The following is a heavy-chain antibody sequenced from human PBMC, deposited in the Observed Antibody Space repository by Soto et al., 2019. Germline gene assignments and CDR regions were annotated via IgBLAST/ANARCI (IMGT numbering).Heavy chain of an antibody. Sequence: GESLKISCKGSGYRFTNYWIGWVRQMPGKGLEWMGIIYPGDSDTRYSPSFQGQVTISADKSISTAYLQWSSLKASDTAMYYCARSDYYDSGGPYFNYWGQGTLVTVSS. V-gene: IGHV5-51*01. J-gene: IGHJ4*02. CDR2: IYPGDSDT. CDR3: ARSDYYDSGGPYFNY. CDR1: GYRFTNYW. D-gene: IGHD3-22*01.